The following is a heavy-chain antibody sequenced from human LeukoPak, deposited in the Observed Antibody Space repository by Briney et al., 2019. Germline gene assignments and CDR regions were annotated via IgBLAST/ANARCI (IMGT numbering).Heavy chain of an antibody. Sequence: GVSVKVSCKASGYTFTSYGISWVRQAPGQGLEWMGWISAYNGNTNYAQKLQGRVTMTTDTSTSTAYMELRSLRSDDTAVYYCARVITMVRGVITGYYYYYMDVWGKGTTVTISS. CDR3: ARVITMVRGVITGYYYYYMDV. V-gene: IGHV1-18*01. CDR1: GYTFTSYG. J-gene: IGHJ6*03. D-gene: IGHD3-10*01. CDR2: ISAYNGNT.